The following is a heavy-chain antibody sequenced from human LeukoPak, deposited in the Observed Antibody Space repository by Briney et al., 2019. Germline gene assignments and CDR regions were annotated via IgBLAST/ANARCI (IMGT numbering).Heavy chain of an antibody. CDR1: GGSFSGDY. CDR3: ARDYFDY. V-gene: IGHV4-34*01. Sequence: SETLSLTCAVYGGSFSGDYWSWIRQPPGKGLEWIGEINHSGSTNYNPSLKSRVTISVDTSKNQFSLKLSSVTAADTAVYYCARDYFDYWGQGTLVTVSS. CDR2: INHSGST. J-gene: IGHJ4*02.